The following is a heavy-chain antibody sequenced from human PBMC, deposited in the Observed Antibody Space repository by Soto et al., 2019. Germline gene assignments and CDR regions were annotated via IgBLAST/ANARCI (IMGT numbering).Heavy chain of an antibody. Sequence: QVRLVQSGAEVKKPGSSVKVSCKASGGTFNDFIVCWVRQAPGQGLEWMGGILPIFDRTNYAQKFQDRVTITADESTSTAYMELRSLRSEDTAVYFCARGLRGYSYGYVDWGQGNLVTVSS. CDR1: GGTFNDFI. CDR2: ILPIFDRT. J-gene: IGHJ4*02. V-gene: IGHV1-69*01. D-gene: IGHD5-18*01. CDR3: ARGLRGYSYGYVD.